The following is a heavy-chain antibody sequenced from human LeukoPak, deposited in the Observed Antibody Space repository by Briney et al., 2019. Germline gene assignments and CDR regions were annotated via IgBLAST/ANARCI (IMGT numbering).Heavy chain of an antibody. Sequence: GASVKVSCETSGFTFTNYGISWVRQAPGQGPEGMGWISGYNGNTNYVQKFQGRVTMTTDTSTSTAYMELRSLRSDDTAVYYCARDLSLGRHDYGEPFDYWGQGTLVTVSS. CDR2: ISGYNGNT. CDR3: ARDLSLGRHDYGEPFDY. D-gene: IGHD4-17*01. CDR1: GFTFTNYG. V-gene: IGHV1-18*01. J-gene: IGHJ4*02.